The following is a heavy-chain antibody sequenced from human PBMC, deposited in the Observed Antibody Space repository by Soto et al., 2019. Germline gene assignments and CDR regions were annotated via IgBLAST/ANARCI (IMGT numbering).Heavy chain of an antibody. V-gene: IGHV2-5*02. J-gene: IGHJ4*02. Sequence: QITLKESGPTLVKPTQTLTLTCTFSGLSLSTSGVGVGWIRQPPGKALEWLALIYWDDDKRYSPSLKSRLTLTKDTSKNQVVLTMTNMGPVDTATYYGAHSRIRDGYKYQYSFDYWGQGTLVTVSS. CDR2: IYWDDDK. CDR3: AHSRIRDGYKYQYSFDY. CDR1: GLSLSTSGVG. D-gene: IGHD2-2*01.